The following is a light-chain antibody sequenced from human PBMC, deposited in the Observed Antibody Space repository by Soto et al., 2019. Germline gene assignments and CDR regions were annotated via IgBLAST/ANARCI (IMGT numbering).Light chain of an antibody. CDR1: SSDVGSYNL. V-gene: IGLV2-23*02. Sequence: QSVLTQPASVSGSPGQSITISCTGTSSDVGSYNLVSWYQQHPGKAPKLMTYEVSKRPSGVSNRFSGSKSGNTASLTISGLQAEDEADYCCCSYAGSSTYVFGTGTKVTVL. J-gene: IGLJ1*01. CDR2: EVS. CDR3: CSYAGSSTYV.